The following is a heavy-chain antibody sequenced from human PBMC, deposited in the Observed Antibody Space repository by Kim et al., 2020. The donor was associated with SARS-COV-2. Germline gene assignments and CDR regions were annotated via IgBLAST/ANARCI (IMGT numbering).Heavy chain of an antibody. D-gene: IGHD2-21*01. V-gene: IGHV3-33*01. Sequence: GGSLRLSCAASGFTFSSYGMHWVRQAPGKGLEWVAVIWYDGSNKYYADSVKGRFTISRDNSKNTLYLQMNSLRAEDTAVYYCARGASYCGGDCWRGHAFDIWGQGTMVTVSS. CDR1: GFTFSSYG. J-gene: IGHJ3*02. CDR3: ARGASYCGGDCWRGHAFDI. CDR2: IWYDGSNK.